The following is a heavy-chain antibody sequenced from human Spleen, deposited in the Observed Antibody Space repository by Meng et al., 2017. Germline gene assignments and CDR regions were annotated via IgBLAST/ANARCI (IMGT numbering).Heavy chain of an antibody. V-gene: IGHV1-24*01. D-gene: IGHD5-18*01. Sequence: ASVKVSCKASGYTFTSYDINWVRQAPGKGLEWMGGFDPEDGETIYAQKFQGRVTMTEDTSTDTAYMELSSLRSEDTAVYYCATQLGQLWFRPGYFDYWGQGTLVTVSS. CDR2: FDPEDGET. J-gene: IGHJ4*02. CDR3: ATQLGQLWFRPGYFDY. CDR1: GYTFTSYD.